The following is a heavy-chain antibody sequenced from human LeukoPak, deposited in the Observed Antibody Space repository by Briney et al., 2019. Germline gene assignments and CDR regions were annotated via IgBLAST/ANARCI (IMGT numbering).Heavy chain of an antibody. V-gene: IGHV1-69*04. J-gene: IGHJ4*02. CDR3: AREPEGLTTETH. Sequence: SVKVSCKTSGGTFNNYIISWVRQAPGQGLKWVGTIILILDIANYAQKFQGRVAITADTSTSTAHMELSDLGSEDTAVYFCAREPEGLTTETHWGQGTLVTVSS. CDR2: IILILDIA. D-gene: IGHD1-14*01. CDR1: GGTFNNYI.